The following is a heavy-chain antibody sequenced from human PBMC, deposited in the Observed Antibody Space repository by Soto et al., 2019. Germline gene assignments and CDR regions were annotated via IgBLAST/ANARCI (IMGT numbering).Heavy chain of an antibody. D-gene: IGHD2-15*01. CDR2: INPSGGST. J-gene: IGHJ5*02. Sequence: ASVKVSCKASGYTFTSYYMHWVRQAPGQGLEWMGIINPSGGSTSYAQKFQGRVTMTRDTSTSTVYMELSSLRSEDTAVYYCARGLGYCSGGSCYYDLMRTVAYWFDPWGQGTLVTVSS. CDR1: GYTFTSYY. V-gene: IGHV1-46*01. CDR3: ARGLGYCSGGSCYYDLMRTVAYWFDP.